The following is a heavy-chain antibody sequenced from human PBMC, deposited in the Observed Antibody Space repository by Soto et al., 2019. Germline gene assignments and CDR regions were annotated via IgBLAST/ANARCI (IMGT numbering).Heavy chain of an antibody. V-gene: IGHV1-3*01. Sequence: QVQLVQSGAEVKKPGASVKVSCKASGYTFTSYAMHWVRQAPGQRLEWMGWINAGNGNTKYSQKFQGSVTITRDTSASTASMELSRLISEDTAVYYCARDVSRQRYFDWLFDAFDIWGQGTMVTVSS. CDR2: INAGNGNT. CDR3: ARDVSRQRYFDWLFDAFDI. D-gene: IGHD3-9*01. CDR1: GYTFTSYA. J-gene: IGHJ3*02.